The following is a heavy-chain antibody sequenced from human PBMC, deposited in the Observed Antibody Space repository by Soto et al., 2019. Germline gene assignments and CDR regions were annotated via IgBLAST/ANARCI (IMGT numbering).Heavy chain of an antibody. J-gene: IGHJ4*02. D-gene: IGHD2-21*02. CDR1: GFTFSSYG. Sequence: GGSLRLSCAASGFTFSSYGMHWVRQAPGKGLEWVAVISYDGSNKYYADSVKGRFTISRDNSKNTLYLQMNSLRAEDTAVYYCAKASRWLLYYLDYWGQGTLVTVSS. CDR2: ISYDGSNK. V-gene: IGHV3-30*18. CDR3: AKASRWLLYYLDY.